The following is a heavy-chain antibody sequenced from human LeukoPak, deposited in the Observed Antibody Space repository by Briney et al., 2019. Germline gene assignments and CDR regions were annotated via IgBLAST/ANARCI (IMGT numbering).Heavy chain of an antibody. Sequence: SETLSLTCTVSGGSISSGDYYWGWHGQAPGKGREWGGNIYYSGSTYYNPSLKSRVTISVDTSKNQFSLKLSSVTAADTAVYYCAAYCTNGVCHGGAFDVWGQGTMVTVSS. V-gene: IGHV4-30-4*08. J-gene: IGHJ3*01. CDR1: GGSISSGDYY. D-gene: IGHD2-8*01. CDR3: AAYCTNGVCHGGAFDV. CDR2: IYYSGST.